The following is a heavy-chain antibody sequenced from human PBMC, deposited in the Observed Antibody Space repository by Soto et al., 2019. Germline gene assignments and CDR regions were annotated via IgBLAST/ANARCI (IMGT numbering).Heavy chain of an antibody. D-gene: IGHD3-22*01. CDR1: GGSISSGDYY. J-gene: IGHJ6*04. V-gene: IGHV4-30-4*01. Sequence: SQTLSLTCTVSGGSISSGDYYWSWIRQPPGKGLEWIGYIYYSGSTYYNPSLKSRVTIPVDTPKNQFSLKLSSVTAADTAVYYCARVEGNYYDSSGYGMDVWGEGTTVTVSS. CDR3: ARVEGNYYDSSGYGMDV. CDR2: IYYSGST.